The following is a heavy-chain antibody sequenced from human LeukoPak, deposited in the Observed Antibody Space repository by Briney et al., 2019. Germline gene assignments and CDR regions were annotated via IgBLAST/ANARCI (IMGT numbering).Heavy chain of an antibody. V-gene: IGHV5-51*01. CDR1: GYSFSSYW. CDR3: ARRIAAAGAFGY. CDR2: IYPGDSET. J-gene: IGHJ4*02. Sequence: GESLKISCKGSGYSFSSYWIGWVRQMPGKGLEWMGIIYPGDSETTYSPPFQGQVTFSADKSISTAYLLWSSLKASDTAMYYCARRIAAAGAFGYWGQGTLVTVSS. D-gene: IGHD6-13*01.